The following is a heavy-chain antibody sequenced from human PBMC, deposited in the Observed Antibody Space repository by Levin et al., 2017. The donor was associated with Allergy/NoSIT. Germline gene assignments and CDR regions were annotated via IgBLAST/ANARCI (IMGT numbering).Heavy chain of an antibody. CDR1: GGTFSSYA. CDR3: ARGKETAMPPDY. V-gene: IGHV1-69*01. J-gene: IGHJ4*02. CDR2: IIPIFGTA. Sequence: GGSLRLSCKASGGTFSSYAISWVRQAPGQGLEWMGGIIPIFGTANYAQKFQGRVTITADESTSTAYMELSSLRSEDTAVYYCARGKETAMPPDYWGQGTLVTVSS. D-gene: IGHD5-18*01.